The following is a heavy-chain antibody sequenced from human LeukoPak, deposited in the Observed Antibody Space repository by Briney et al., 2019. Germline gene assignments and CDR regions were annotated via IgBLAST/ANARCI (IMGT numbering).Heavy chain of an antibody. CDR1: GGSISSSNW. CDR2: IYHSGST. V-gene: IGHV4-4*02. J-gene: IGHJ4*02. CDR3: ARDEPPEYYYDSSGYYY. D-gene: IGHD3-22*01. Sequence: SGTLSLTCAVSGGSISSSNWWSWVRQPPGKGLEWIGEIYHSGSTNYNPSLKSRVTISVDKSKNQFSLKLSSVTAADTAVYYCARDEPPEYYYDSSGYYYWGQGTLVTVSS.